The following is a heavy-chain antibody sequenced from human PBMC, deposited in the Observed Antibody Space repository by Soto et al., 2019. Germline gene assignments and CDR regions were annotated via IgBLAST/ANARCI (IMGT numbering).Heavy chain of an antibody. V-gene: IGHV1-69*13. CDR3: ARDFWYPACDIVVVPAAMCYYGMDV. D-gene: IGHD2-2*01. CDR2: IIPIFGTA. CDR1: GGTFSSYA. J-gene: IGHJ6*02. Sequence: GASVKVSCKASGGTFSSYAISWVRQAPGQGLEWMGGIIPIFGTANYAQKFQGRVTITADESTSTAYMELSSLRSEDTAVYYCARDFWYPACDIVVVPAAMCYYGMDVWGQGTTVTVSS.